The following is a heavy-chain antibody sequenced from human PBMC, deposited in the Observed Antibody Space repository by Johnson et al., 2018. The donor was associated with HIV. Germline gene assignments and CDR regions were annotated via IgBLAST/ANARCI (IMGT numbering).Heavy chain of an antibody. CDR1: GFTFDDYA. J-gene: IGHJ3*02. CDR3: ARDLGDSSSSWRELSAFDI. V-gene: IGHV3-9*01. CDR2: ISWNSGSI. Sequence: QLVESGGGVVQPGRSLRLSCAASGFTFDDYAMHWVRQAPGKGLEWVSGISWNSGSIGYADSVTCRFTISRDNAKNSLYLQMNSLRAEDTAVYYCARDLGDSSSSWRELSAFDIWGQGTMVTVSS. D-gene: IGHD6-6*01.